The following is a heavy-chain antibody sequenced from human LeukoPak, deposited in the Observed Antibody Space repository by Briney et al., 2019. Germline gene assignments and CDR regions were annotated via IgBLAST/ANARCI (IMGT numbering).Heavy chain of an antibody. Sequence: SVKVSCKASGGTFSSYAISWVRQAPGQGLEWMGGIIPIFGTANYAQKFQGRVMITTDESTSTAYMELSSLRSEDTAVYYCAREGTYYDFWSGYYTPSGFDYWGQGTLVTVSS. CDR2: IIPIFGTA. CDR3: AREGTYYDFWSGYYTPSGFDY. CDR1: GGTFSSYA. V-gene: IGHV1-69*05. D-gene: IGHD3-3*01. J-gene: IGHJ4*02.